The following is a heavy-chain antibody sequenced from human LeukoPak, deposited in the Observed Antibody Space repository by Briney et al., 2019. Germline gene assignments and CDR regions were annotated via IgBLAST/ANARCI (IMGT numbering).Heavy chain of an antibody. D-gene: IGHD4-11*01. CDR2: IQNSART. Sequence: SETLSLTCTVSGGSVNSGSYFWGWIRQPPGKGLEWIGYIQNSARTNYNPSLESRVTISVDSSKDQFSLRLSSVTAADTAVYYCATDYSNFYGMDVWGQGTTVTVSS. CDR3: ATDYSNFYGMDV. CDR1: GGSVNSGSYF. J-gene: IGHJ6*02. V-gene: IGHV4-61*01.